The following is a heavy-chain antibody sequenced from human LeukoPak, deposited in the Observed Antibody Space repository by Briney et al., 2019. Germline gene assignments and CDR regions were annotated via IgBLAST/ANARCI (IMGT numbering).Heavy chain of an antibody. D-gene: IGHD2-2*01. J-gene: IGHJ4*02. Sequence: GRSLRLSCAASGFTFDDYAMHWVRQAPGEGLEWVSGISWNSDSIGYADSVKGRFTISRDNAKNSLYLQMNSLRAEDTALYYCAKVGQYLYFDYWGQGTLVTVSS. CDR3: AKVGQYLYFDY. V-gene: IGHV3-9*01. CDR1: GFTFDDYA. CDR2: ISWNSDSI.